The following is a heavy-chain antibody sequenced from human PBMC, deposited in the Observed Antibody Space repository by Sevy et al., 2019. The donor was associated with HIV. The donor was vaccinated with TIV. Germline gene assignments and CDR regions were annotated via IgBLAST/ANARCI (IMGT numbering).Heavy chain of an antibody. CDR2: ISSSSSYI. CDR3: ARTESSLRPVLPKPADY. J-gene: IGHJ4*02. CDR1: GFTFSSYS. V-gene: IGHV3-21*01. Sequence: GGSLRLSCAASGFTFSSYSMNWVRQAPGKGLEWVSSISSSSSYIYYADSVKGRFTISRDNAKNSLYLQMNSLRAEDTAVYYCARTESSLRPVLPKPADYWGQGTLVTVSS. D-gene: IGHD6-6*01.